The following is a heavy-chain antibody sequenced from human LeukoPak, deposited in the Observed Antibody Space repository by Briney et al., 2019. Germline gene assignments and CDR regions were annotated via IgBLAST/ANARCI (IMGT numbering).Heavy chain of an antibody. D-gene: IGHD6-19*01. V-gene: IGHV4-39*01. CDR1: GGSISSSSYY. J-gene: IGHJ4*02. CDR2: IYYSGST. Sequence: SETLSLTCTVSGGSISSSSYYWGWIRQPPGKGLEWIGSIYYSGSTYYNPSLKSRVTISVDTSKNQFSLKLSSVTAADTAVYYCARYAVAGPLGAYYFDYWGQGTLVTVSS. CDR3: ARYAVAGPLGAYYFDY.